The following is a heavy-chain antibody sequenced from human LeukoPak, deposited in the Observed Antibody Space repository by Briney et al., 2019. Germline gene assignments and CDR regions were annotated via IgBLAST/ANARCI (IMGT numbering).Heavy chain of an antibody. CDR1: GGSISSGGYY. D-gene: IGHD3-10*01. V-gene: IGHV4-30-2*01. J-gene: IGHJ4*02. CDR2: IYHSGST. CDR3: ARDHMVRQPL. Sequence: PSETLSLTCTVSGGSISSGGYYWSWIRQPPGKGLEWIGYIYHSGSTYYNPSLKSRVTISVDRSKNQFSLKLSSVTAADTAVYYCARDHMVRQPLWGQGTLVTVSS.